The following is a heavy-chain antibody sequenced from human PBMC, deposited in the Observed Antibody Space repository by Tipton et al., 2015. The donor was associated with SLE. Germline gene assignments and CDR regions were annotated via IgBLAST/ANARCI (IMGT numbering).Heavy chain of an antibody. V-gene: IGHV4-34*01. CDR1: GASFSDYR. D-gene: IGHD3-22*01. J-gene: IGHJ2*01. Sequence: TLSLTCGVYGASFSDYRWSWIRQPPGKGLEWIGEINHGGNTNYSPSLKSRVIMSVDTSKNQISLKLSSVTAADTAVYYCARGLYYYDSRYFDLWGRGTLVTVSS. CDR3: ARGLYYYDSRYFDL. CDR2: INHGGNT.